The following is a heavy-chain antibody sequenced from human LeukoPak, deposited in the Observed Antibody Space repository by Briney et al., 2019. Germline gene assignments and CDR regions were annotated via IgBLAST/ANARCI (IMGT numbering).Heavy chain of an antibody. J-gene: IGHJ4*02. V-gene: IGHV4-39*01. CDR2: IYYSGST. D-gene: IGHD2/OR15-2a*01. CDR1: GGSISSSSYY. Sequence: ASETLSLTCTVSGGSISSSSYYWGWIRQPPGKGLEWIGSIYYSGSTYYNPSLKSRVTISVDTSKNQFSLKLSFVTAADTAVYYCARQLSGSYQGTYYFDYWGQGTLVTVSS. CDR3: ARQLSGSYQGTYYFDY.